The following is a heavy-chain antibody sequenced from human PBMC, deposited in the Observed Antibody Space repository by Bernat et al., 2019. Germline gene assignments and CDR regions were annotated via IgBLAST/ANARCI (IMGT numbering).Heavy chain of an antibody. CDR1: GYTFTSYD. V-gene: IGHV1-8*01. CDR3: ASSSGGVVNYWYFDL. D-gene: IGHD3-16*01. J-gene: IGHJ2*01. Sequence: QVQLVQSGAEVKKPGASVKVSCKASGYTFTSYDINWVRQSTGQGLKWMGWMNPNSGNTGYAQKFQGRVTMTRNTSISTAYMELSSMRSEDTAVYYCASSSGGVVNYWYFDLWGRGTLVTVSS. CDR2: MNPNSGNT.